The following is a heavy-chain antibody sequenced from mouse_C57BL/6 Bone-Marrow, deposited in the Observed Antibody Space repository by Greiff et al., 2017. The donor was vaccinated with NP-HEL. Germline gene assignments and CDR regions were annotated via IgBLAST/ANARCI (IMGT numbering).Heavy chain of an antibody. J-gene: IGHJ3*01. D-gene: IGHD2-5*01. V-gene: IGHV1-39*01. CDR1: GYSFTDYH. CDR3: ASPYYSNYVFAY. CDR2: INPNYGTT. Sequence: VQLQQSGPELVKPGASVKISCKASGYSFTDYHMNWVKQSNGKSLEWIGVINPNYGTTSYNQKFKGKATLTVDQSSSTASMQLNSLTSEDSAVYSCASPYYSNYVFAYWGQGTLVTVSA.